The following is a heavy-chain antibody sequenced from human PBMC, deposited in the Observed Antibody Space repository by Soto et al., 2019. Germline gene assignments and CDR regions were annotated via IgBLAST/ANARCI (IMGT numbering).Heavy chain of an antibody. CDR2: IYYSGST. J-gene: IGHJ4*02. CDR1: GGSISSYY. CDR3: ARVESIAAAGMWEYYFDY. V-gene: IGHV4-59*01. Sequence: SETLSLTCTVSGGSISSYYWSWIRQPPGKGLEWIGYIYYSGSTNYNPSLKSRVTISVDTSKNQFSLKLSSVTAADTAVYYCARVESIAAAGMWEYYFDYWGQGTLVTVSS. D-gene: IGHD6-13*01.